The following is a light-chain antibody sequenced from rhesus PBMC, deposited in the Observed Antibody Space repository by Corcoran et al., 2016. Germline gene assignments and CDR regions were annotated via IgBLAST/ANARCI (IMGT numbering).Light chain of an antibody. CDR2: GAS. CDR3: PPHNSHPLT. V-gene: IGKV3-42*02. CDR1: QSVSSS. Sequence: EIVMTQSPATLSLSPGERATLSCRASQSVSSSLAWYQQKPGQAPKLLHYGASSRATGIPDRFSGSGSGTEFTLPISSLQPEYFAAYYCPPHNSHPLTFVGGTKVEL. J-gene: IGKJ4*01.